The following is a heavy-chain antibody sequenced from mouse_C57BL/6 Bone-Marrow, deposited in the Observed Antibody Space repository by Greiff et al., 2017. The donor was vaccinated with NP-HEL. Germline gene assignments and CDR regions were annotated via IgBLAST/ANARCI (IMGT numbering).Heavy chain of an antibody. D-gene: IGHD2-1*01. Sequence: VQVVESGAELARPGASVKLSCKASGYTFTSYGISWVKQRTGQGLEWIGEIYPRSGNTYYNEKFKGKATLTADKSSSTAYMELRSLTSEDSAVYFCATYGNYFDYWGQGTTLTVSS. J-gene: IGHJ2*01. V-gene: IGHV1-81*01. CDR1: GYTFTSYG. CDR3: ATYGNYFDY. CDR2: IYPRSGNT.